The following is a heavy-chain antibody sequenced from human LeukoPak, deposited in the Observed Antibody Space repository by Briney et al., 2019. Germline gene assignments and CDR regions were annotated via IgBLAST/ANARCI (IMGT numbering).Heavy chain of an antibody. J-gene: IGHJ4*02. CDR1: GFTLSNVW. CDR3: GRSVAAPADY. CDR2: IRGDGSVK. V-gene: IGHV3-7*03. D-gene: IGHD6-6*01. Sequence: PGGSPRLSCATSGFTLSNVWMSWVRQAPGKGLEWVGNIRGDGSVKFYLDSVKGRFTISRDNTNSVSLQMNNLKAEDTAVYYCGRSVAAPADYWGQGTLVIVSS.